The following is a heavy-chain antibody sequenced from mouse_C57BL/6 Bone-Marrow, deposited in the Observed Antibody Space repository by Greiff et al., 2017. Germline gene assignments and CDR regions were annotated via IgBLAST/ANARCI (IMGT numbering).Heavy chain of an antibody. CDR3: TRLTVMGFAY. CDR2: IDPETGGT. V-gene: IGHV1-15*01. CDR1: GYTFTDYE. J-gene: IGHJ3*01. D-gene: IGHD2-3*01. Sequence: VKLVESGAELVRPGASVTLSCKASGYTFTDYEMHWVKQTPVHGLEWIGAIDPETGGTAYNQKFKGKAILTADKSSSTAYMELRSLTSEDSAVYYCTRLTVMGFAYWGQGTLVTVSA.